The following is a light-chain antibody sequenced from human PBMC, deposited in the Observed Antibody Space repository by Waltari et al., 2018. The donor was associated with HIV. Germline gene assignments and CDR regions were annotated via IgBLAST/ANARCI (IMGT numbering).Light chain of an antibody. V-gene: IGLV1-44*01. J-gene: IGLJ3*02. CDR3: ATWDDSLNAWV. CDR2: SYG. CDR1: SSNIGRTT. Sequence: QSVLTQSPSASGTPGRRVIISCSGSSSNIGRTTVTWYQQFPGTAPKLLIYSYGQRPSGVPERFSGSKSATSASLAISGLRSEDEADYYCATWDDSLNAWVFGGGTKLTVL.